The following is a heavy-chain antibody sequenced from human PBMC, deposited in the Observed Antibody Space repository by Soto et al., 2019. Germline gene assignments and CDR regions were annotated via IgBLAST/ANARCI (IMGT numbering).Heavy chain of an antibody. D-gene: IGHD1-26*01. V-gene: IGHV5-51*01. Sequence: GESLKISCKGSGYSFTSYWIGWVRQMPGKGLEWMGIIYPGDSDTRYSPSFQGQVTISADKSIITAYLQWSSLKASDTAMYYCARRPVSAAPGDSGMFPNWFDPWGQGTLVTVSS. CDR3: ARRPVSAAPGDSGMFPNWFDP. J-gene: IGHJ5*02. CDR2: IYPGDSDT. CDR1: GYSFTSYW.